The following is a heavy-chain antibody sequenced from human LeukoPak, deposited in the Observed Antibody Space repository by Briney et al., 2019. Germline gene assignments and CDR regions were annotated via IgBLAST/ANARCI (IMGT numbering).Heavy chain of an antibody. V-gene: IGHV4-39*01. CDR1: GGSISSGLY. CDR2: VSSGGTT. Sequence: SETLSLNCTVSGGSISSGLYWGWIRQSPRRRLEWIASVSSGGTTYYNPSLKIRVSISVDTSKNQFSLKLSSVTAADTAVYYCVSGRVTAIMGDYWGQGTLVTVSS. CDR3: VSGRVTAIMGDY. D-gene: IGHD2-21*02. J-gene: IGHJ4*02.